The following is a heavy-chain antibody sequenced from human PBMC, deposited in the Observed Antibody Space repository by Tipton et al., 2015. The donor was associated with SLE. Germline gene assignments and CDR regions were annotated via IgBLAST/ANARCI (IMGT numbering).Heavy chain of an antibody. CDR1: GGSISTSSYY. CDR3: ARCNSVTVAAGFDN. Sequence: TLSLTCTVSGGSISTSSYYWAWIRQPPGKGLERIGNTNYSGTTSYNPSLRSRVTMSVDTSQNQFSLTLSSATAADSAIYYCARCNSVTVAAGFDNWGHGTLFTVS. V-gene: IGHV4-39*07. CDR2: TNYSGTT. J-gene: IGHJ3*02. D-gene: IGHD6-19*01.